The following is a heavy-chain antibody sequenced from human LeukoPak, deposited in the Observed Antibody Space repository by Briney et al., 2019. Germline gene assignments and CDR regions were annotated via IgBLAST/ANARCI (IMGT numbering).Heavy chain of an antibody. CDR2: IYYSGST. Sequence: SETLSLTCTVSGGSISSYHWSWIRQPPGKGLEWIGYIYYSGSTNYNPSLKSRVTISVDTSKNQFSLKLSSVTAADTAVYYCAREGRPGYYYGMDVWGQGTTVTVSS. CDR3: AREGRPGYYYGMDV. V-gene: IGHV4-59*01. CDR1: GGSISSYH. J-gene: IGHJ6*02.